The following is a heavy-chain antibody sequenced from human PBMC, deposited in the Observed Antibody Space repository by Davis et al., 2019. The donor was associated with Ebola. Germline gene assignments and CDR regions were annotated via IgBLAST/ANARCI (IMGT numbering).Heavy chain of an antibody. D-gene: IGHD2-15*01. CDR2: ISAYNGNT. CDR3: ARDWDCTGGSCRNCFDP. J-gene: IGHJ5*02. Sequence: AASVKVSCKASGYTFTSYGISWVRQAPGQGLEWMGWISAYNGNTNYAQKLQGRVTMTTDRSTSTVYMDLRSLTSDDTAVYYCARDWDCTGGSCRNCFDPWGQGTQVIVSA. V-gene: IGHV1-18*01. CDR1: GYTFTSYG.